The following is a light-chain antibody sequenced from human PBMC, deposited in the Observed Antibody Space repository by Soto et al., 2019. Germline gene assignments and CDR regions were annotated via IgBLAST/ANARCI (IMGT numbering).Light chain of an antibody. CDR1: QSVSSSY. CDR3: HQYDSSPLT. CDR2: GAS. J-gene: IGKJ4*01. Sequence: EIVLTQSPGTLSLSPGDRATLSCRASQSVSSSYLAWYQQKPGQAPRLLIYGASSRATGIPDRFSGSGSGTDFTLTISRLEPEDFAVYYCHQYDSSPLTFGGGTKVEIK. V-gene: IGKV3-20*01.